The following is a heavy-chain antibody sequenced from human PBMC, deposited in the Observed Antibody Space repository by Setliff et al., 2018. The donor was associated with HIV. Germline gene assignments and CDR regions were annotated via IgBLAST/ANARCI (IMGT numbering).Heavy chain of an antibody. Sequence: ASVKVSCKTSGYAFTNFGVTWVRQAPGQGLEWMGGIIPIFGTANYAQKFQGRVTITTDESTSTAYMELSSLRSEDTAVYYCARGTVVTPRYFDYWGQGTLVTVSS. V-gene: IGHV1-69*05. CDR2: IIPIFGTA. CDR3: ARGTVVTPRYFDY. D-gene: IGHD2-21*02. J-gene: IGHJ4*02. CDR1: GYAFTNFG.